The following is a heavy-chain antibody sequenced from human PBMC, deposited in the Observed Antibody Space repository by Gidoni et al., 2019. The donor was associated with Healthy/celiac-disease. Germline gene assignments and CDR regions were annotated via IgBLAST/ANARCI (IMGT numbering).Heavy chain of an antibody. D-gene: IGHD5-18*01. V-gene: IGHV1-69*12. CDR2: IIPIFGTA. J-gene: IGHJ3*02. CDR1: GGTFSSYA. CDR3: ARDYTAMVYGNAVRADAFDI. Sequence: QVQRVQSGAEVKKPGSSVKVSCKASGGTFSSYALSWVRQAPGQGLEWMGGIIPIFGTANYAQKFQGRVTITADESTSTAYMELSSLRSEDTAVYYCARDYTAMVYGNAVRADAFDIWGQGTMVTVSS.